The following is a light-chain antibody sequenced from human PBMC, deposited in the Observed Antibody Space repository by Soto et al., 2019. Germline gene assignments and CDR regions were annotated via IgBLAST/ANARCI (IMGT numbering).Light chain of an antibody. CDR2: DVS. Sequence: QSALTPPASVSGSPGQSTTISCTGTSSDIGGYNYVSWYQQRPGEAPKLIIYDVSDRPSGVSTRFSGSKSGNTASLTISGLQAEDVGDYYCSSFTSRHTYVFGTGTKLTVL. V-gene: IGLV2-14*01. CDR3: SSFTSRHTYV. J-gene: IGLJ1*01. CDR1: SSDIGGYNY.